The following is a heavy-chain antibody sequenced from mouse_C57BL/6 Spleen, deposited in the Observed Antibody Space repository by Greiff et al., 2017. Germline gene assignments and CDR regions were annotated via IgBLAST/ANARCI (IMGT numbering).Heavy chain of an antibody. J-gene: IGHJ2*01. D-gene: IGHD1-1*01. CDR1: GYTFTSYW. CDR3: ARGRALATLVVGD. Sequence: QVQLQQPGAELVKPGASVKLSCKASGYTFTSYWMHWVKQRPGQGLEWIGMIHPNSGSTNYNEKFKSKATLTVDKSSSTAYMQLSRLTSEDSAVYYCARGRALATLVVGDWGQGTTLTVSS. V-gene: IGHV1-64*01. CDR2: IHPNSGST.